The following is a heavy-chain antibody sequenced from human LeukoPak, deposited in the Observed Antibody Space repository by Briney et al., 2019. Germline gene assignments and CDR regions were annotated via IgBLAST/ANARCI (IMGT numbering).Heavy chain of an antibody. J-gene: IGHJ4*02. Sequence: PSETLSLAYTVSGGSISSSSYYWGWSRQPPGKGLVWIGSIYYSGSTYYNPSLNSRVTISVDTSKNQFSLKLSSVTAADTAVYYCATSRPSRCGVSWGQGTLVTVSS. V-gene: IGHV4-39*07. CDR1: GGSISSSSYY. CDR2: IYYSGST. D-gene: IGHD2-8*02. CDR3: ATSRPSRCGVS.